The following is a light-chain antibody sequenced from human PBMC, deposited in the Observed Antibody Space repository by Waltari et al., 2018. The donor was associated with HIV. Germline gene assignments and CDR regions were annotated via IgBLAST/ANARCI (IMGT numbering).Light chain of an antibody. CDR3: SSYTSSIVV. CDR2: EVS. Sequence: QSALTQPASVSGSPGQSITISCTGTSSDVGGYNYVPWYQQHPGKAPKLMIYEVSNRPSGVSNRFSGSKSGNTASLTISGLQAEDEADYYCSSYTSSIVVFGGGTKLTVL. V-gene: IGLV2-14*01. J-gene: IGLJ2*01. CDR1: SSDVGGYNY.